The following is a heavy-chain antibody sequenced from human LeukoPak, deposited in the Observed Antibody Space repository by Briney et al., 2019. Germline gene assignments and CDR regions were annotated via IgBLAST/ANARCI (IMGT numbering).Heavy chain of an antibody. CDR1: GGSFSEYY. CDR3: ARGGGSGWYIDY. Sequence: SETLSLTCAVYGGSFSEYYWSWIRQPPGKGLEWIGEIHHSGSTNYNPSLKSRVTMSVDTSKNQFSLKLSSGTAADTALYYCARGGGSGWYIDYWGQGTLVAVSS. D-gene: IGHD6-19*01. J-gene: IGHJ4*02. V-gene: IGHV4-34*01. CDR2: IHHSGST.